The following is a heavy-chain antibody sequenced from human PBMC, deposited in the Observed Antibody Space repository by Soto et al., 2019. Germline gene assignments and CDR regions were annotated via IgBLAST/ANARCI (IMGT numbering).Heavy chain of an antibody. CDR2: IIPILGIA. J-gene: IGHJ2*01. V-gene: IGHV1-69*08. CDR1: GGTFSSYT. CDR3: ARDQGDTARVGMNWYFDL. D-gene: IGHD5-18*01. Sequence: QVQLVQSGAEVKKPGSSVKVSCKASGGTFSSYTISWVRQAPGQGLEWMGRIIPILGIANYAQKFQGRVTIPAENSTSTAYMELSSLRAEDTAVYCCARDQGDTARVGMNWYFDLWGRGTLVTVSS.